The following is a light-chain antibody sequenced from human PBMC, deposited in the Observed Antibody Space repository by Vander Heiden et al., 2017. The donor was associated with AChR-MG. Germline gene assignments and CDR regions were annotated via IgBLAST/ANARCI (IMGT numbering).Light chain of an antibody. CDR2: DSS. V-gene: IGKV1-33*01. J-gene: IGKJ3*01. CDR1: QDITNY. CDR3: QQYDDLPFT. Sequence: DIQMTQSPASLSASVGDRVTIICQASQDITNYLNWNQHRPGKAPRLLIYDSSNLQTGVPSRFSGSGSGTHFTLTITSLQPEDSAIYYCQQYDDLPFTFGPGTKVDVK.